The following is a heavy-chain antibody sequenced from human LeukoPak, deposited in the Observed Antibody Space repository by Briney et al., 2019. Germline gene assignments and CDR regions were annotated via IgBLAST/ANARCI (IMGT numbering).Heavy chain of an antibody. Sequence: SETLSLTCTVSGGSISSYYWSWIRQPPGEGLEWIGYIYYSGNTNYNPSLKSRVSISIDTSKNQFSLQLSSVTAADTAVYYCARDRDSSGLRDFDLWGRGTLVTVSA. D-gene: IGHD3-22*01. CDR1: GGSISSYY. CDR3: ARDRDSSGLRDFDL. V-gene: IGHV4-59*01. CDR2: IYYSGNT. J-gene: IGHJ2*01.